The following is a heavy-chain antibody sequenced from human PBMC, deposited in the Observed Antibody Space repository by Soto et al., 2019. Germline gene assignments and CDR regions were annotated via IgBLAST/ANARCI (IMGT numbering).Heavy chain of an antibody. J-gene: IGHJ5*02. Sequence: QVQLVQSGAEVKKPGSSVKVPCKACGGTFSSYAISWVRQAPGQGLEWMGGIIPIFGTANYAQKFQGRVTITADESTSTAYMELSSLRSEDTAVYYYARGGPFTEGWFDPWGQGTLVTVSS. V-gene: IGHV1-69*12. CDR2: IIPIFGTA. D-gene: IGHD3-16*01. CDR1: GGTFSSYA. CDR3: ARGGPFTEGWFDP.